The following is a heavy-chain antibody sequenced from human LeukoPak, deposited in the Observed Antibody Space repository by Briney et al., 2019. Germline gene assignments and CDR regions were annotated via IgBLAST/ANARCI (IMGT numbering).Heavy chain of an antibody. CDR1: GFTFSSYA. CDR3: ARDGGPALRFLGVLGVGAFDI. J-gene: IGHJ3*02. Sequence: GGSLRLSCAASGFTFSSYAMHWVRQAPGKGLEWVAVISYDGSNKYYADSVKGRFTISRDNSKNTLYLQMNSLRAEDTAVYYCARDGGPALRFLGVLGVGAFDIWGQGTMVTVSS. CDR2: ISYDGSNK. D-gene: IGHD3-3*01. V-gene: IGHV3-30-3*01.